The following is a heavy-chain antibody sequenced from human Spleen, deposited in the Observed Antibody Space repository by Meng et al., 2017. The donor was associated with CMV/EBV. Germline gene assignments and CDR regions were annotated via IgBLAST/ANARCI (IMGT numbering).Heavy chain of an antibody. CDR2: VSGGNA. CDR1: GFTFNNYA. V-gene: IGHV3-30*04. J-gene: IGHJ4*02. Sequence: GGSLRLSCAASGFTFNNYAMFWVRQSPGKGLEWVARVSGGNAYYADSVKGRFSVSRDNSRKTLYLQMNGLRTEDTAVYYCALSTSGLNPIDHWGRGTLVTVSS. D-gene: IGHD6-6*01. CDR3: ALSTSGLNPIDH.